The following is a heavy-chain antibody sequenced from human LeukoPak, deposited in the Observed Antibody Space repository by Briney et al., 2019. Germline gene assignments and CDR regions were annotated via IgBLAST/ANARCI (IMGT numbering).Heavy chain of an antibody. J-gene: IGHJ4*02. CDR1: GFTFSRYS. V-gene: IGHV3-48*01. D-gene: IGHD6-19*01. Sequence: PGGSLRLSCAASGFTFSRYSVNWVRQAPGKGLEWVSYISNRISTIYYADSVKGRFTISRDNSKNMLYLQMNSLRAEDTAVYYCAKESRTIAVAGADYWGQGTLVTVSS. CDR3: AKESRTIAVAGADY. CDR2: ISNRISTI.